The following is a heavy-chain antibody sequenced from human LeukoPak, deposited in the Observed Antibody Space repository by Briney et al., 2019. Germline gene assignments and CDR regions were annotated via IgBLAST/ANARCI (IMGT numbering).Heavy chain of an antibody. J-gene: IGHJ6*02. CDR1: AYTFTSYG. V-gene: IGHV1-18*01. D-gene: IGHD3-22*01. CDR3: ASHDSYYYDSSGYYAYYYGMDV. Sequence: GASVKVSCKASAYTFTSYGISWVRQAPGQGLEWMGWISAYNGNTNYAQKLQGRVTMTTDTSTSTAYMELRSLRSDDTAVYYCASHDSYYYDSSGYYAYYYGMDVWGQGTTATVSS. CDR2: ISAYNGNT.